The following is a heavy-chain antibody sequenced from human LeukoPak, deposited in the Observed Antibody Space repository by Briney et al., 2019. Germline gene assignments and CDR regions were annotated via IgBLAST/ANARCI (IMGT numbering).Heavy chain of an antibody. J-gene: IGHJ6*03. CDR3: AKDPQIVHLVVVPTATPYYMDV. D-gene: IGHD2-2*01. CDR2: ISGSGGRT. CDR1: GFTFSSYA. Sequence: GGSLRLSCAASGFTFSSYAMSWVRQAPGKGPEWVSTISGSGGRTFYADSVKGRFSTSRDNSKNTLYLQMNSLRAEDTAVYFCAKDPQIVHLVVVPTATPYYMDVWGKGTTVTVSS. V-gene: IGHV3-23*01.